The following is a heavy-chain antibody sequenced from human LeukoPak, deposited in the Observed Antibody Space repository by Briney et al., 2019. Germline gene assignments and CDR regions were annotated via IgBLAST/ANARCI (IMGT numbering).Heavy chain of an antibody. CDR1: AFTFSSYS. V-gene: IGHV3-48*01. CDR2: VGGSSRSI. Sequence: PGGSLRLSCAASAFTFSSYSMNWVRQAPGKGLEWISYVGGSSRSISYADSVKGRFTISRDNSRNTLYLQMNSLRAEDTAVYYCAKGRVYGDLFPAYYFDYWGQGTLVTVSS. CDR3: AKGRVYGDLFPAYYFDY. D-gene: IGHD4-17*01. J-gene: IGHJ4*02.